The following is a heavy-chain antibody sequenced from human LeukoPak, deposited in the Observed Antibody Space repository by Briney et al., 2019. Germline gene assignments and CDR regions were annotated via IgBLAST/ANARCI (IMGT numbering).Heavy chain of an antibody. CDR3: ARAYYHASSRYYFPLDY. CDR1: GYTFTSYY. J-gene: IGHJ4*02. V-gene: IGHV1-46*01. CDR2: INPSGGST. D-gene: IGHD3-22*01. Sequence: ASVKVSCKASGYTFTSYYMHWVRQAPGQGLEWMGIINPSGGSTSYTQKFQGRITMTRGTSTSTVYVELSSLRSEDTAVYYCARAYYHASSRYYFPLDYWGQGTLVTVSS.